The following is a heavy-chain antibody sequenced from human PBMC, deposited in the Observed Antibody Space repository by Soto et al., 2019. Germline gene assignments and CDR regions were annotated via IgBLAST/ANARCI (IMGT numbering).Heavy chain of an antibody. Sequence: QVQLVQSGAEVKKPGSSVKVSCKASGGTFSSYAISWVRQAPGQGLEWMGGIIPIFGTANYAQKFQGRVTITADESTSTADMELSSLRSEDRAVYYCARDRAWNRLDYCGMDVWGQGTTVTVSS. CDR1: GGTFSSYA. J-gene: IGHJ6*02. V-gene: IGHV1-69*01. CDR3: ARDRAWNRLDYCGMDV. D-gene: IGHD1-1*01. CDR2: IIPIFGTA.